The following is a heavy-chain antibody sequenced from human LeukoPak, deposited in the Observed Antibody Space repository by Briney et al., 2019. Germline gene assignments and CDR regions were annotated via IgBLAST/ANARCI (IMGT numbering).Heavy chain of an antibody. Sequence: GGSLRHSCIASGFTFSTYTMSWVCQAPGEGLKLVSGIVVSGDTHYADSVMGRFTISRDNTKTILYLQMSSLRADDTAVYYCAKDRIYADGLWDFDYWGQGTLVTVSS. V-gene: IGHV3-23*01. CDR3: AKDRIYADGLWDFDY. J-gene: IGHJ4*02. CDR2: IVVSGDT. D-gene: IGHD3-10*01. CDR1: GFTFSTYT.